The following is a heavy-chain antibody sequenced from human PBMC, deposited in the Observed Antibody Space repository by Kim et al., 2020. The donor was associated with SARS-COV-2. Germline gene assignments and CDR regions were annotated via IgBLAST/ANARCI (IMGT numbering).Heavy chain of an antibody. CDR2: INHSGST. CDR3: ARVVVVAATRYQGEDY. D-gene: IGHD2-15*01. CDR1: GGSFSGYY. Sequence: SETLSLTCAVYGGSFSGYYWSWIRQPPGKGLEWIGEINHSGSTNYNPSLKSRVTISVDTSKNQFSLKLSSVTAADTAVYYCARVVVVAATRYQGEDYWGQGTLVTVSS. V-gene: IGHV4-34*01. J-gene: IGHJ4*02.